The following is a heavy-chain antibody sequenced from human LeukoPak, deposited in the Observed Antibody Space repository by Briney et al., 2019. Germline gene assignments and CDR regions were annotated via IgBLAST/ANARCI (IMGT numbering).Heavy chain of an antibody. CDR2: INSDGSST. D-gene: IGHD4-11*01. CDR1: GFTFSSYW. J-gene: IGHJ4*02. CDR3: ARAPFYSPPDY. Sequence: GGSLRLSCAASGFTFSSYWMHWVRQAPGKGLVWVSRINSDGSSTSYADSVKGRFTISRDNAKNTLYLQMNILRAEDTAVYYCARAPFYSPPDYWGQGTLVSVSS. V-gene: IGHV3-74*01.